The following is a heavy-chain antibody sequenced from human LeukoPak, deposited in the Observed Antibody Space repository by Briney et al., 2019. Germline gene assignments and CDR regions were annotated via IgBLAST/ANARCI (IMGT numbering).Heavy chain of an antibody. V-gene: IGHV1-3*01. Sequence: ASVKVSCKASGYTFTSYAMHWERQAPGQRLEWMGWINAGNGNTKYSQKFQGRVTITRDTSASTAYMELSSLRSEDTAVYYCAREARVGAYDAFDIWGQGTMVTVSS. CDR2: INAGNGNT. CDR1: GYTFTSYA. J-gene: IGHJ3*02. CDR3: AREARVGAYDAFDI. D-gene: IGHD3-3*01.